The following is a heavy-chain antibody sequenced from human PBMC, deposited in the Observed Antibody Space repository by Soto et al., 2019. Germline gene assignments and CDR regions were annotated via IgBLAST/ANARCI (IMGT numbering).Heavy chain of an antibody. V-gene: IGHV5-51*01. CDR1: GYTFPSYW. D-gene: IGHD2-8*01. Sequence: GESLKISCKGSGYTFPSYWVGWVRQMPGKGLEWMGIIYPGDSDTRYSPSFQGQVTISADKSITTACLQWNSLKASDTAMYYCASLRDCPNRICYRLEYWGQGTLLNVFS. CDR3: ASLRDCPNRICYRLEY. CDR2: IYPGDSDT. J-gene: IGHJ4*02.